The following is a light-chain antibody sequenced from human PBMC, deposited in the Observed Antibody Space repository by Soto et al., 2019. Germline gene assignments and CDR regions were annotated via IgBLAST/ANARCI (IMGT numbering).Light chain of an antibody. CDR2: GNS. Sequence: QSVLTQPPSVFGAPGQRVTISCTGSSSSIGAGYDVHWYQQLPGTAPKLLIYGNSNRPSGVPDRFSGSKSGTSASLAITGLQAEDEADYYCQSYDSSLSGVVFGGGTKLTVL. J-gene: IGLJ2*01. CDR1: SSSIGAGYD. V-gene: IGLV1-40*01. CDR3: QSYDSSLSGVV.